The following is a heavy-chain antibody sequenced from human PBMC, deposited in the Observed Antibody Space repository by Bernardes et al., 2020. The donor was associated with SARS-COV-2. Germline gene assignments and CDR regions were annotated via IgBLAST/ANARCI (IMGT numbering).Heavy chain of an antibody. CDR1: GFTFTYDW. CDR2: INSDGSST. Sequence: GGSLRLSCVASGFTFTYDWMHWVRQAPGKGLVWFSRINSDGSSTSHADSVKGRFTISRDNAKNTLYLQMNSLRDEDTGVYYCARGGYRYGQQSDNWGQGTLVTVS. D-gene: IGHD5-18*01. V-gene: IGHV3-74*01. CDR3: ARGGYRYGQQSDN. J-gene: IGHJ4*02.